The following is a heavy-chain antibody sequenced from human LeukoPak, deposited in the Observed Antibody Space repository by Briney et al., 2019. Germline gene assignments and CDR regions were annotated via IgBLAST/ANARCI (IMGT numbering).Heavy chain of an antibody. J-gene: IGHJ3*02. D-gene: IGHD4-17*01. Sequence: GGSLRLSCVASGFTFGDYYMSWIRQAPGKGLEWVSYISIGSHFTKYADAVKGRFTISRDDAKNSLYLQMNNLRAEDTAVYFCARDNDRDSGRAFDIWARGQWSQSLQ. CDR2: ISIGSHFT. V-gene: IGHV3-11*06. CDR1: GFTFGDYY. CDR3: ARDNDRDSGRAFDI.